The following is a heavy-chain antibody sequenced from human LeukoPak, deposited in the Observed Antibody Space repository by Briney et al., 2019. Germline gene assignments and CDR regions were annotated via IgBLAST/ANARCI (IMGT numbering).Heavy chain of an antibody. V-gene: IGHV4-59*01. Sequence: SETLSLTCTVSGGSISSYYWSWIRQPPGKGLEWIGYIYYSGSTNYNPSLKSRVTISVDTSKNQFSLKLSSVTAADTAVYYCARAIRQWFGEFDPWGQGTLVTVSS. D-gene: IGHD3-10*01. J-gene: IGHJ5*02. CDR2: IYYSGST. CDR3: ARAIRQWFGEFDP. CDR1: GGSISSYY.